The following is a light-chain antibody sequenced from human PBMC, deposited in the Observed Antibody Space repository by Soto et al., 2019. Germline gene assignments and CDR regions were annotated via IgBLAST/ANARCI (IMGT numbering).Light chain of an antibody. J-gene: IGLJ1*01. V-gene: IGLV2-14*01. Sequence: QSLLTQPASVSGSPGQSITISWTVTISDVGVYNYVSWYQQHPGKAPKLMIYEVSNRPSGVSNRFSGSKSGNTASLTISGLQAEDEADYYCSSYTSSSRYVFGTGTKVTVL. CDR3: SSYTSSSRYV. CDR2: EVS. CDR1: ISDVGVYNY.